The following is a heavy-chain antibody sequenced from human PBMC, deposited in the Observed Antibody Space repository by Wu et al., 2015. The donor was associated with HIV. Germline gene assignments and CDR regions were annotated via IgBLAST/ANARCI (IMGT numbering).Heavy chain of an antibody. J-gene: IGHJ6*03. V-gene: IGHV1-18*01. CDR3: ARQYSSTWRYYYYYMDV. CDR1: GYTFITYG. D-gene: IGHD6-13*01. CDR2: ISTYNGNT. Sequence: QVQLVQSGAEVKKPGASVKVSCKASGYTFITYGISWVRQAPGQGLEWMGWISTYNGNTNYAQKLQGRVTMTTDTSTSTAYMELRSLRSDDTAVYYCARQYSSTWRYYYYYMDVVGTNGTTVTVS.